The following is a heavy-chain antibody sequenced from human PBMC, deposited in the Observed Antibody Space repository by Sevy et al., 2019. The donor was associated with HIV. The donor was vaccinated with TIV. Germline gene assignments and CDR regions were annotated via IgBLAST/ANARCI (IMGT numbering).Heavy chain of an antibody. Sequence: GGSLRLSCTASGFTFSSYAMYWVRQAPGKGLEWVAVISYDGNNKDYADSVKGRFTISSDNSKNTLYLQMNSLRAEDTAGYYCASHYYDSTGYYYPLDYWGQGTLVTVSS. J-gene: IGHJ4*02. D-gene: IGHD3-22*01. CDR1: GFTFSSYA. CDR3: ASHYYDSTGYYYPLDY. V-gene: IGHV3-30*04. CDR2: ISYDGNNK.